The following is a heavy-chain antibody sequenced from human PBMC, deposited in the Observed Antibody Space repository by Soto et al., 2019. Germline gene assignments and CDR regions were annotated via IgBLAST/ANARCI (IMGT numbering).Heavy chain of an antibody. CDR1: GGSFSGYY. V-gene: IGHV4-34*01. CDR2: INHSGST. J-gene: IGHJ4*02. D-gene: IGHD5-18*01. CDR3: ARTSKYSYGLNYFDY. Sequence: SETLSLTCAVYGGSFSGYYWSWIRQPPGKGLEWIGEINHSGSTNYNPSLKSRVTISVDTSKNQFSLKLSSVTAADTAVYYCARTSKYSYGLNYFDYWGQGTLVTVSS.